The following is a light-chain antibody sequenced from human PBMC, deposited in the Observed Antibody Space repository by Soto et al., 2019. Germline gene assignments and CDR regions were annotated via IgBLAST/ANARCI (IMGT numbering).Light chain of an antibody. V-gene: IGLV2-14*01. J-gene: IGLJ1*01. CDR2: EVS. CDR3: NSYASSGTLV. CDR1: SSDFGGYNY. Sequence: QAALTQPASVSGSPGQSITLSCTGTSSDFGGYNYVSWYQQHPGKAPKLMIYEVSNRPSGVSNRLSGSKSGNTASLTISGLQAEDEADYYCNSYASSGTLVFGTGTKVTAL.